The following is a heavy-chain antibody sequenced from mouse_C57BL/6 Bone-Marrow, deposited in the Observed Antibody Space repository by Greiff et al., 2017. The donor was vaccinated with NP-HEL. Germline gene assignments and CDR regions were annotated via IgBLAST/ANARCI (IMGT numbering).Heavy chain of an antibody. CDR3: ARKGYFDY. CDR2: ISSGGSYT. Sequence: EVKLVESGGDLVKPGGSLKLSCAASGFTFSSYGMSWVRQTPDKRLEWVATISSGGSYTYYPDSVKGRFTISRDNAKNTLYLQMSSLKSEDTAMYYCARKGYFDYWGQGTPLTVSS. CDR1: GFTFSSYG. V-gene: IGHV5-6*01. J-gene: IGHJ2*01.